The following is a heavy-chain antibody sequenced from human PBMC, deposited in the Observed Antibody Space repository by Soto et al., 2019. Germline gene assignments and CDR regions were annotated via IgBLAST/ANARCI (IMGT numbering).Heavy chain of an antibody. CDR1: GFTFSSYS. J-gene: IGHJ6*02. Sequence: GGSLRLSCAASGFTFSSYSMNWVRQAPGKGLEWVSSISSSSSYIYYADSVKGRFTISRDNAKNSLYLQMNSLRAEDTAVYYCARVPGNSWYGMDVWGQGTTVTVSS. D-gene: IGHD5-18*01. V-gene: IGHV3-21*03. CDR3: ARVPGNSWYGMDV. CDR2: ISSSSSYI.